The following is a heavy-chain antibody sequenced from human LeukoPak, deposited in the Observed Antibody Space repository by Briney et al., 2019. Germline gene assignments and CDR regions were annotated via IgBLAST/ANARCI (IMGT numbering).Heavy chain of an antibody. CDR1: GGSFSGYY. CDR3: ARVRYNWNGGYFDY. D-gene: IGHD1-20*01. Sequence: PSETLSLTCAVYGGSFSGYYWSWIRQPPGKGLEWIGEINRSGSTNYNPSLKSRVTISVDTSKNQFSLKLSSVTAADTAVYYCARVRYNWNGGYFDYWGQGTLVTVSS. V-gene: IGHV4-34*01. CDR2: INRSGST. J-gene: IGHJ4*02.